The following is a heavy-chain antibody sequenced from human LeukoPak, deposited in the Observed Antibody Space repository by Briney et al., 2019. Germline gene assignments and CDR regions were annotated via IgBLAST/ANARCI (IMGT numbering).Heavy chain of an antibody. CDR3: ARSETYYYGSGRQHYYYYMDV. D-gene: IGHD3-10*01. CDR2: ISSSGGST. CDR1: GFTFSSYA. J-gene: IGHJ6*03. Sequence: GGSLRLSCAASGFTFSSYAMTWVRQAPGKGLEWVSSISSSGGSTYYADSVRGRFTISRDNSKNTLYLQMNSLRAEDTAVYYCARSETYYYGSGRQHYYYYMDVWGKGTTVTVSS. V-gene: IGHV3-23*01.